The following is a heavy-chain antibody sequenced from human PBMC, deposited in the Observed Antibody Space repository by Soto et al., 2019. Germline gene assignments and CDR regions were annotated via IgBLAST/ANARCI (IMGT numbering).Heavy chain of an antibody. CDR2: INRDANDI. J-gene: IGHJ5*02. CDR3: ARLVPNKGLDA. V-gene: IGHV3-74*01. D-gene: IGHD3-10*01. CDR1: RGAFGDYW. Sequence: EVQLVESGGGLVQPGGSLRLSCEASRGAFGDYWMHWVRQAPGKGLVWVSRINRDANDIIYADSVKGRFTASRDNAKNMVFLHMSSLGAEETAVYYGARLVPNKGLDAWGQGTVVTVSS.